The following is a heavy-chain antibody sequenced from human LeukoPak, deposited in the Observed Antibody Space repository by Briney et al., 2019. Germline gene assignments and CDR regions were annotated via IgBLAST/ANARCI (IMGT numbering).Heavy chain of an antibody. V-gene: IGHV3-72*01. D-gene: IGHD3-22*01. CDR3: ASQEYYYDSSGSYY. Sequence: GGSLRLSCAAFGFIFSDHYMDWARQAPGKGLEWVGRTRNKANSYTTEYAASVKGRFTISRDDSKNSLYLQMNSLKNEDTAVYYCASQEYYYDSSGSYYWGQGTLVTVSS. CDR1: GFIFSDHY. J-gene: IGHJ4*02. CDR2: TRNKANSYTT.